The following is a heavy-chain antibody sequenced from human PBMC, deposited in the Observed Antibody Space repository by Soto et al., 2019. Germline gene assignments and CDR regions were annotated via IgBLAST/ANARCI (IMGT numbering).Heavy chain of an antibody. V-gene: IGHV1-18*04. CDR1: GYTFTSYG. CDR2: ISAYNGNT. Sequence: ASVKVACKASGYTFTSYGNRWVRQAPGQGLEWMGWISAYNGNTNYAQKLQGRVTMTTDTSTSTAYMELRSLRSDDTAVYYCARDKYGRSGWYESAWRPRRDDAFDIWGQVTMVTVS. J-gene: IGHJ3*02. D-gene: IGHD6-19*01. CDR3: ARDKYGRSGWYESAWRPRRDDAFDI.